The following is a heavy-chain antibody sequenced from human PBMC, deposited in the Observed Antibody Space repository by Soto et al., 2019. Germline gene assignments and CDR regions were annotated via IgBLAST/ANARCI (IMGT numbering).Heavy chain of an antibody. J-gene: IGHJ2*01. D-gene: IGHD3-10*01. V-gene: IGHV4-31*03. CDR3: ARDPRRTRGWHFDL. CDR2: VYVSGDT. Sequence: SGTLSLTCTVSGGSISTSDYYWSWIRQHPVRGLEWIGYVYVSGDTLYNPSLESRVVISVETSENRFSLKLTSVTAADTAVYYCARDPRRTRGWHFDLWGRGTLVTVSS. CDR1: GGSISTSDYY.